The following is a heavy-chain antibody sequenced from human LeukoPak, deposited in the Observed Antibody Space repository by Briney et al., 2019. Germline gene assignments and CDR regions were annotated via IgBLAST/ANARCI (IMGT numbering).Heavy chain of an antibody. V-gene: IGHV3-7*05. D-gene: IGHD1-26*01. CDR1: KFTFTNYW. J-gene: IGHJ4*02. CDR3: ARDIRLSYVGSTYFDH. Sequence: PGGSLRLSCAASKFTFTNYWMSWVRLAPGKGLEWVANIKQDGGERYYVDSVKDRFTISRDNTENSLYLQMNSLRAEDTAMYYCARDIRLSYVGSTYFDHWGQGTLVTVSS. CDR2: IKQDGGER.